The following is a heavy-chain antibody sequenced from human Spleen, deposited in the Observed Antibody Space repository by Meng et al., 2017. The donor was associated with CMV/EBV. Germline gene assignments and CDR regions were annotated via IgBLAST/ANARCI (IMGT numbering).Heavy chain of an antibody. D-gene: IGHD2-2*01. J-gene: IGHJ6*02. Sequence: GSLRLSCTVSGGSISSSSYYWGWIRQPPGKGLEWIGSIYYSGSTYYNPSLKSRVTISVDTSKNQFSLKLSSVTAADTAVYYCAKDSSSVGGTYGMDVWGHGTTVTVSS. CDR2: IYYSGST. CDR1: GGSISSSSYY. V-gene: IGHV4-39*07. CDR3: AKDSSSVGGTYGMDV.